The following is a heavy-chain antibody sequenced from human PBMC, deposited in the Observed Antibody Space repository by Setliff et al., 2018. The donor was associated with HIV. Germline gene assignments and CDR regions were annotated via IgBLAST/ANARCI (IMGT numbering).Heavy chain of an antibody. Sequence: PSETLSLTCTVSGGSISSGTYYWSWIRQPAKKGLEWIGRIYASGSTNYNPSLRSRVAISVDTSKNRFSLRLTSVTTADTAVYYCARQSITIFGVVISGFDPWGQGTQVTVSS. V-gene: IGHV4-61*02. J-gene: IGHJ5*02. CDR1: GGSISSGTYY. CDR2: IYASGST. D-gene: IGHD3-3*01. CDR3: ARQSITIFGVVISGFDP.